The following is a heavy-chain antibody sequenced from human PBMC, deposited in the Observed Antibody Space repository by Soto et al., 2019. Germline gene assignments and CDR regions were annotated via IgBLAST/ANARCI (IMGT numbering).Heavy chain of an antibody. V-gene: IGHV1-8*01. CDR2: MEPSTGTT. CDR1: GYSFTSLD. Sequence: GASVKVSCKASGYSFTSLDINWVRQTAGQGLGWMGWMEPSTGTTGYAQKFQGRVTMTRDTSINTAYMELTTLTSDDTAFYYCARGVSAGVDYWGQGTLVTVSS. J-gene: IGHJ4*02. D-gene: IGHD1-26*01. CDR3: ARGVSAGVDY.